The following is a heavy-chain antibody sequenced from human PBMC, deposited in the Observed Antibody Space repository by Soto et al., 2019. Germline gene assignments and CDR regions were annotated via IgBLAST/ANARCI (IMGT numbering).Heavy chain of an antibody. J-gene: IGHJ4*02. CDR3: AKDIVRYTYGACDY. CDR2: INVINGNA. CDR1: GYTFTSYD. D-gene: IGHD5-18*01. Sequence: ASVKVSCKASGYTFTSYDMHWVRQAPGQRLEWMGRINVINGNAYYSQRFQGRATFTRDTSASTGYMELSSLISGDTAVYYCAKDIVRYTYGACDYWGQGALVTVSS. V-gene: IGHV1-3*01.